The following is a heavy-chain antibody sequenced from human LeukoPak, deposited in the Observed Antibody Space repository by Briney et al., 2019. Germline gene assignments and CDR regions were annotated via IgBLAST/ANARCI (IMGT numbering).Heavy chain of an antibody. CDR3: ARNDDYGGNRY. CDR1: GFTFSSYE. D-gene: IGHD4-23*01. Sequence: GGSLRLSCAASGFTFSSYEMNWVRQAPGKGLEWVSYISSSGSTIYYADSVKGRFTISRDNAKNSLYLQMNSLRAEDTAVYYCARNDDYGGNRYWGQGTLVTVSS. J-gene: IGHJ4*02. V-gene: IGHV3-48*03. CDR2: ISSSGSTI.